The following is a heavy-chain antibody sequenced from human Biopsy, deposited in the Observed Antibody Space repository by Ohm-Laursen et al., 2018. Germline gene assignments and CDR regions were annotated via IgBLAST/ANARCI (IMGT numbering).Heavy chain of an antibody. CDR3: ARLNSGTYDASDL. V-gene: IGHV3-48*03. CDR1: GFTFSSYG. D-gene: IGHD1-26*01. Sequence: SLSSCSASGFTFSSYGIHWVRQAPGKGMEWISYIYGGGSPVSYADSVKGRFTISRDNAQNSLYLHMNSLRAEDTAVYYCARLNSGTYDASDLWGQGTMVIVSS. CDR2: IYGGGSPV. J-gene: IGHJ3*01.